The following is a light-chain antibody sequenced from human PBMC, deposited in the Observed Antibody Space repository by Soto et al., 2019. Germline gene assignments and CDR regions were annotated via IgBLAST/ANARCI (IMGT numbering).Light chain of an antibody. Sequence: QSALTQPRSVSGSPGQSVTISCTGTSLDVGGFDYVSWYQQHLGKAPTLIIYDVTQRPSGVPDRFSGFKSGNTASLTISGLDPGDEADYYCCSYAGIYTYVFGTGTKVTVL. J-gene: IGLJ1*01. V-gene: IGLV2-11*01. CDR3: CSYAGIYTYV. CDR2: DVT. CDR1: SLDVGGFDY.